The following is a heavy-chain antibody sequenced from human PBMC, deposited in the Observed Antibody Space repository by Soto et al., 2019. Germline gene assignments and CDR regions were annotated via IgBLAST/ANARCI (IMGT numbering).Heavy chain of an antibody. V-gene: IGHV3-33*01. CDR3: APSLGSGYKY. CDR1: GFTFSSYG. D-gene: IGHD3-10*02. Sequence: GGSLRLSCAASGFTFSSYGMHWVRQAPGKGLEWVAVIWYDGSNKYYADSVKGRFTISRDNSKNTLYLQMNSLRAEDTAVYYCAPSLGSGYKYWGQGTLVTVSS. CDR2: IWYDGSNK. J-gene: IGHJ4*02.